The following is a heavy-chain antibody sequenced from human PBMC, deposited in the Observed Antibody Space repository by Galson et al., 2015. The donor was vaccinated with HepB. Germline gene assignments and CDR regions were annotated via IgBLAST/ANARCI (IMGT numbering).Heavy chain of an antibody. D-gene: IGHD2-2*01. J-gene: IGHJ6*02. CDR3: ARYSAAIEYYYYGMDV. V-gene: IGHV1-18*01. Sequence: VSCKASGYTFTSYGISWVRQAPGQGLEWMGWISAYNGNTNYAQKLQGRVTMTTDTSTSTAYMELRSLRSDDTAVYYCARYSAAIEYYYYGMDVWGQGTTVTVSS. CDR1: GYTFTSYG. CDR2: ISAYNGNT.